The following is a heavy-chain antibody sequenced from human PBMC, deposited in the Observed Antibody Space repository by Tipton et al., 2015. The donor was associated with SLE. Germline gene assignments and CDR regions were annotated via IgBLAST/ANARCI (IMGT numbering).Heavy chain of an antibody. J-gene: IGHJ6*02. Sequence: GSLRLSCVVSGFSFSSYEMNWVRQAPGKGLEWVSAITGSGAGSYYADSVKGRFTISRDKSKNTLFLQMDSLRAEDTAVYFCAKDLKGTWYSYYGLDVWGQGTTVTVSS. CDR2: ITGSGAGS. CDR3: AKDLKGTWYSYYGLDV. V-gene: IGHV3-23*01. D-gene: IGHD3-9*01. CDR1: GFSFSSYE.